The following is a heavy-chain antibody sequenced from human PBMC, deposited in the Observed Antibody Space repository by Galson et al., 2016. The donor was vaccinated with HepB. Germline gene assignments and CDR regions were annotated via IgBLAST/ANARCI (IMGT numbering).Heavy chain of an antibody. CDR3: ARELGGKLMYHYGMDV. V-gene: IGHV3-30-3*01. D-gene: IGHD4-23*01. Sequence: SLRLSCAASGFIFSSYPMTWIRQIPGKGLEWVALISRGGGSKFYGDSVKGRFTISRDNSENTLNLQMDSLRVEDTAVYYCARELGGKLMYHYGMDVCGQGTTVIVSS. CDR2: ISRGGGSK. CDR1: GFIFSSYP. J-gene: IGHJ6*02.